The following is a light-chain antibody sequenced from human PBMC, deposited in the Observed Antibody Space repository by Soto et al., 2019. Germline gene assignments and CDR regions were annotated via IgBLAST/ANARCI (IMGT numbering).Light chain of an antibody. CDR3: QQRTTWPRIFT. CDR1: QSVSSF. J-gene: IGKJ3*01. V-gene: IGKV3-11*01. Sequence: EIVLTQSPATLSLSPGERATLSCRASQSVSSFLAWYQQKPGQAPRLLIYDAFNRATGIPTRFSGSGSGTEFTLTISSLEPEDFAVYYCQQRTTWPRIFTFGPGPKVDIK. CDR2: DAF.